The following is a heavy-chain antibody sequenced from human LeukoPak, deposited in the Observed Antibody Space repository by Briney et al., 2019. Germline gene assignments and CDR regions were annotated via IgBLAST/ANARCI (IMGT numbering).Heavy chain of an antibody. J-gene: IGHJ5*02. CDR2: FYYGGST. V-gene: IGHV4-39*01. D-gene: IGHD1-14*01. CDR3: ASGGEPLWPYEPFSS. Sequence: SETLSLTCTVSGDSISSSSYYWGWIRQPPGKGLEWIGTFYYGGSTYHNPSLKSRVTISVDMSKNQFSLRLSSVTAADTALYYCASGGEPLWPYEPFSSWGQGTLVTVSS. CDR1: GDSISSSSYY.